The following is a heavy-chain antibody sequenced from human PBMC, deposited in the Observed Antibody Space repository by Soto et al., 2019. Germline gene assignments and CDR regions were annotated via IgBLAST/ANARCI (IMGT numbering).Heavy chain of an antibody. CDR2: INHSGST. J-gene: IGHJ4*02. Sequence: SETLSLTCAVYGGSFSGYYWSWIRQPPGKGLEWIGEINHSGSTNYNPSLKSRVTISVDWSKNQFSLKLSSVTAADTAVYYCARRYGYYFDYWGQGTLVTV. CDR3: ARRYGYYFDY. CDR1: GGSFSGYY. V-gene: IGHV4-34*01. D-gene: IGHD3-9*01.